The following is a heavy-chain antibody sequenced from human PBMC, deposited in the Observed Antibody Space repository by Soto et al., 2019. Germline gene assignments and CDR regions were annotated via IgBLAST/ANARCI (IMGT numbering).Heavy chain of an antibody. CDR1: GYTFTSYY. CDR2: INPSGGST. Sequence: GASVKVSCKASGYTFTSYYMHWVRQAPGQGLEWMGIINPSGGSTSYAQKFQGRVTMTRDTSTSTVYMELSSLRSEDTAVYYCARADYSSSSGYYYYYGMDVWGQGTTVTVSS. CDR3: ARADYSSSSGYYYYYGMDV. J-gene: IGHJ6*02. V-gene: IGHV1-46*01. D-gene: IGHD6-6*01.